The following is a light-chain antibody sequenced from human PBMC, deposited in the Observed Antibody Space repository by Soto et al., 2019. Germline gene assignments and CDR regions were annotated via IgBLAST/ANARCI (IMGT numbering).Light chain of an antibody. CDR1: QSVSGSD. V-gene: IGKV3-20*01. Sequence: EIVLTQSPVTLSLSPGERATLSCRASQSVSGSDLAWYQQKPGQAPRLLIYGASSRATGVPDRFSGSGSATDFTLTISSLEPEDFAVYFCQQYGSSPPLTFGGGTKVDIK. CDR2: GAS. CDR3: QQYGSSPPLT. J-gene: IGKJ4*01.